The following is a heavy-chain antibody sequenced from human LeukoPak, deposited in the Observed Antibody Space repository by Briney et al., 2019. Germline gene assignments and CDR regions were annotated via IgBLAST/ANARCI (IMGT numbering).Heavy chain of an antibody. Sequence: ASVKVSCKASGGTFSSYAISWVRQAPGQGLEWMGRIIPILGIANYAQKFQGRVTITADKSTSTAYMELSSLRSEDTAVYYCAREETQEGIAVAFDYWGQGTLVTVSS. V-gene: IGHV1-69*04. D-gene: IGHD6-19*01. J-gene: IGHJ4*02. CDR3: AREETQEGIAVAFDY. CDR2: IIPILGIA. CDR1: GGTFSSYA.